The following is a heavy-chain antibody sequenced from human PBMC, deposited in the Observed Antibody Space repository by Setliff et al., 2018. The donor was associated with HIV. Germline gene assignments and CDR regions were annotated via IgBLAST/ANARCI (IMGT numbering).Heavy chain of an antibody. CDR3: ARDVEHMMDV. V-gene: IGHV1-18*01. CDR1: GYTFTAYG. CDR2: ISTYSDET. J-gene: IGHJ6*02. Sequence: ASVKVSCKSSGYTFTAYGLSWVRQAPGQGLELMGWISTYSDETSYAQTLQGRVTMTTDTSTSTAYMELRRLTFDDTAVYYCARDVEHMMDVWGQGTTVTVSS.